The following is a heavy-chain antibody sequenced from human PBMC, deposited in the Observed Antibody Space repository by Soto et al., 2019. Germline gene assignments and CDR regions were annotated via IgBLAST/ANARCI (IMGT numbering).Heavy chain of an antibody. Sequence: SETLSLTCTVSGGSISSYYWSWIRQPAGKGLEWIGRIYTSGSTNYNPSLKSRVTMSVDTSKNQFSLKLSSVTAADTAVYYCARGPAGYSYGLYYFDYWGQGTLVAVSS. CDR2: IYTSGST. V-gene: IGHV4-4*07. CDR1: GGSISSYY. CDR3: ARGPAGYSYGLYYFDY. J-gene: IGHJ4*02. D-gene: IGHD5-18*01.